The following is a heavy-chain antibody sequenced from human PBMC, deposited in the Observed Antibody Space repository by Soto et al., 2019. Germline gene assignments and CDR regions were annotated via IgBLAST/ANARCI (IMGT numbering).Heavy chain of an antibody. CDR2: MYSSGST. J-gene: IGHJ4*02. CDR3: ARPWGSGSYHGLAH. CDR1: GDPISSYY. Sequence: PSEPLSLTCTASGDPISSYYWSWIRQPPGKGLEWIGCMYSSGSTNYNPSLKSRVTLSVDTSKNQFSLKLSSVTAADTAVYYCARPWGSGSYHGLAHWGQGTLVTVS. V-gene: IGHV4-59*08. D-gene: IGHD3-10*01.